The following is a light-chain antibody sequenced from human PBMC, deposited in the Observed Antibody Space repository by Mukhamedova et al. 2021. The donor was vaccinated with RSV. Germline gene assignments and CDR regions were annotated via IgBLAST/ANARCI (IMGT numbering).Light chain of an antibody. J-gene: IGKJ1*01. V-gene: IGKV1-5*03. CDR2: KAS. Sequence: WYQRRVHGRAPKLLIYKASSLEGGVPSRFSGSGSGTEFTLTISSLQPDDFATYYCQQYNSYPTFGQGTKVEIK. CDR3: QQYNSYPT.